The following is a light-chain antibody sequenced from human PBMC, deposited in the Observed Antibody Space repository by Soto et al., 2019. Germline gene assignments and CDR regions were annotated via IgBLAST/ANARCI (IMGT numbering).Light chain of an antibody. CDR2: RNN. Sequence: QSVLTQPPSLSGAPGQRVTISCTGSGSNIGAPYDVHWYQQLPGTAPKLLIYRNNQRPSGVPDRFSGSKSGTSASLAISGLRSEDEADYYCAAWDDSLSGWVFGGGTKLTVL. CDR3: AAWDDSLSGWV. CDR1: GSNIGAPYD. J-gene: IGLJ3*02. V-gene: IGLV1-47*01.